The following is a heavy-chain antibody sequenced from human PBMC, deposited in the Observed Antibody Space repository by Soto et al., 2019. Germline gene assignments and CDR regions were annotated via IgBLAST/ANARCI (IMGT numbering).Heavy chain of an antibody. D-gene: IGHD3-3*01. J-gene: IGHJ4*02. CDR1: GFTFSSYW. Sequence: GGSLRLSCAASGFTFSSYWMHWVRQAPGKGLVWVSRINSDGGSTTYADSVKGRFAISRDNAKNTLYLQMNSLRAEDTAVYYCARVNRHPIAIFGVVIPELDYWGQGTLVTVSS. CDR3: ARVNRHPIAIFGVVIPELDY. CDR2: INSDGGST. V-gene: IGHV3-74*01.